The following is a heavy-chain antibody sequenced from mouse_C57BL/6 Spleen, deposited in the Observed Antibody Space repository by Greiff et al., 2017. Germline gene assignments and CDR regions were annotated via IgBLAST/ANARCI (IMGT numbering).Heavy chain of an antibody. CDR1: GYTFTEYT. J-gene: IGHJ1*03. V-gene: IGHV1-62-2*01. CDR2: FYPGSGSI. CDR3: ERHEDYCYGSSCWYFDV. D-gene: IGHD1-1*01. Sequence: QVQLKQSGAELVKPGASVKLSCKASGYTFTEYTIHWVKQRSGQGLEWIGWFYPGSGSIQYNEKFKDKATLTADKSSSTVYMELSSLTSEDSAVYFWERHEDYCYGSSCWYFDVWGTGTTVTVSS.